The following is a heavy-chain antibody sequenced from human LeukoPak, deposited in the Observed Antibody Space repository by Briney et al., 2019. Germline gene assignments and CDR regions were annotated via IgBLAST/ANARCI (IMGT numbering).Heavy chain of an antibody. D-gene: IGHD1-26*01. J-gene: IGHJ4*02. CDR1: GYTFTSYY. CDR3: ASAYSGRLTDY. Sequence: ASVKVSCKASGYTFTSYYMHWVRQAPGQGLEWMGIINPSGGSTSYAQKFQGRVTMTRDTSTSTVYMELSSLRSEDTAVYCCASAYSGRLTDYWGQGTLVTVSS. V-gene: IGHV1-46*01. CDR2: INPSGGST.